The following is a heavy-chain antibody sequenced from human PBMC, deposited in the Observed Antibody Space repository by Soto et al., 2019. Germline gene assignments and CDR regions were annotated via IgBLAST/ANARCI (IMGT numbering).Heavy chain of an antibody. V-gene: IGHV3-23*01. J-gene: IGHJ4*02. D-gene: IGHD6-13*01. CDR2: ISGIGGST. CDR3: ARGSSGYISSWYYFDY. Sequence: PGGSLRLSCAASGFTFTDYALSWVRQAPWKGLEWVATISGIGGSTYLADSVKGRLSISRDNSKNTVSLLMNSLRAEDTAVYFCARGSSGYISSWYYFDYWGRGTLVTVSS. CDR1: GFTFTDYA.